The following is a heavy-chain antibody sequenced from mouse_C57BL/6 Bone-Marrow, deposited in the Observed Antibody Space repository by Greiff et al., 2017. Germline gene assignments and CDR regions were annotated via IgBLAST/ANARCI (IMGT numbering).Heavy chain of an antibody. CDR3: ARGYYGSSLFAY. V-gene: IGHV1-64*01. J-gene: IGHJ3*01. CDR2: IHPNSGST. CDR1: GYTFTSYW. D-gene: IGHD1-1*01. Sequence: VHLVESGAELVKPGASVKLSCKASGYTFTSYWMHWVKQRPGQGLEWIGMIHPNSGSTNYNEKFKSKATLTVDKSSSTAYMQLSSLTSEDSAVYYCARGYYGSSLFAYWGQGTLVTVSA.